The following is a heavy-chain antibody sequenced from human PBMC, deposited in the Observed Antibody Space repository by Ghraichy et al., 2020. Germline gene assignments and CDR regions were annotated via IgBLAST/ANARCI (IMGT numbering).Heavy chain of an antibody. Sequence: GGSLRLSCAASGFTFSSFEMNWVRQAPGRGLEWVSYIGTSGSTIYQADSVKGRFTISRDNAKNSLYLQMNGLRAEDTAVYYCAKGGYCSTTTCYYMNAFDIWGQGTMVTVSS. D-gene: IGHD2-2*01. V-gene: IGHV3-48*03. CDR3: AKGGYCSTTTCYYMNAFDI. CDR1: GFTFSSFE. J-gene: IGHJ3*02. CDR2: IGTSGSTI.